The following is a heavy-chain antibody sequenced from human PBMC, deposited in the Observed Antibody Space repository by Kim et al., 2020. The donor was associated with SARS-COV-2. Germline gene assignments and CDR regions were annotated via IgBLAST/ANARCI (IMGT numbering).Heavy chain of an antibody. CDR3: AKFEVRDWFDP. V-gene: IGHV3-23*01. J-gene: IGHJ5*02. CDR2: SGGST. Sequence: SGGSTYYADSVKGRFTISRDNSKNTLYLQMNSLRAEDTAVYYCAKFEVRDWFDPWGQGTLVTVSS.